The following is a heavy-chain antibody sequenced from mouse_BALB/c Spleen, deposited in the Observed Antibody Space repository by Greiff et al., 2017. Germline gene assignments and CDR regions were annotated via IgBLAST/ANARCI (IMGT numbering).Heavy chain of an antibody. CDR3: ARRTTATYFDY. Sequence: VQLKQSGPELVKPGASVKMSCKASGYTFTSYVMHWVKQKPGQGLEWIGYINPYNDGTKYNEKFKGKATLTSDKSSSTAYMELSSLTSEDSAVYYCARRTTATYFDYWGQGTTLTVSS. D-gene: IGHD1-2*01. J-gene: IGHJ2*01. CDR1: GYTFTSYV. CDR2: INPYNDGT. V-gene: IGHV1-14*01.